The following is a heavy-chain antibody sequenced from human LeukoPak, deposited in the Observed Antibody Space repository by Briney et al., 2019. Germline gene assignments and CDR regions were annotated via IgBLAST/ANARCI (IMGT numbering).Heavy chain of an antibody. CDR3: ARVVRGVERAYYYYYGMDV. Sequence: ASVTVSCKASGGTFSSYAISWVRQAPGQGLEWMGGIIPIFGTANYAQKFQGRVTITADESTSTAYMELSSLRSEDTAVYYCARVVRGVERAYYYYYGMDVWGQGTTVTVSS. V-gene: IGHV1-69*01. CDR2: IIPIFGTA. CDR1: GGTFSSYA. J-gene: IGHJ6*02. D-gene: IGHD3-10*01.